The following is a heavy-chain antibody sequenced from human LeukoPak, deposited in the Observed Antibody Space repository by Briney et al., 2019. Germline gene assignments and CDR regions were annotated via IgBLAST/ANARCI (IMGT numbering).Heavy chain of an antibody. Sequence: PGGSLRLSCAASGFTSSSYAMNWVRQAPGKGLEWASHISSSGRTIYSADSVKGRFTISRDNAKNSLYLQMNSLRAEDTAVYYCARGGVGYSYGFDAFDICGQGTMVTVSS. CDR1: GFTSSSYA. V-gene: IGHV3-48*03. J-gene: IGHJ3*02. CDR2: ISSSGRTI. D-gene: IGHD5-18*01. CDR3: ARGGVGYSYGFDAFDI.